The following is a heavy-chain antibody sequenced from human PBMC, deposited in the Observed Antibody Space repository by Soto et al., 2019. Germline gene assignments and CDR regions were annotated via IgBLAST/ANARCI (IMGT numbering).Heavy chain of an antibody. D-gene: IGHD7-27*01. J-gene: IGHJ4*02. Sequence: GGSLRLSCAASGFTFDDYAMHWVRQAPGKGLEWVSGISWNSGSMGYADSVKGRFTISRDNAKNSLYLQMNSLRAEDTALYYCAKVGETGEGRNYFDYWGQGTLVTVSS. CDR2: ISWNSGSM. V-gene: IGHV3-9*01. CDR1: GFTFDDYA. CDR3: AKVGETGEGRNYFDY.